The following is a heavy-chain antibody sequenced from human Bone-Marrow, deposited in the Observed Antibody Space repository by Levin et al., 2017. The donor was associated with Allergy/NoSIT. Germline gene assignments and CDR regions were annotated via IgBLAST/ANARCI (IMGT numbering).Heavy chain of an antibody. Sequence: SGGSLRLSCAASGFTFSSYGMHWVRQAPGKGLEWVAVIWYDGSNKYYADSVKGRFTISRDNSKNTLYLQMNSLRAEDTAVYYCARVRVGEVTVTAFGAFDIWGQGTMVTVSS. D-gene: IGHD2-21*02. CDR2: IWYDGSNK. V-gene: IGHV3-33*01. CDR3: ARVRVGEVTVTAFGAFDI. CDR1: GFTFSSYG. J-gene: IGHJ3*02.